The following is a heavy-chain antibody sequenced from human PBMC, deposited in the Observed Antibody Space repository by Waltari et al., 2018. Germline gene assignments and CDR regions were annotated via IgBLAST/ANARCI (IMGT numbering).Heavy chain of an antibody. CDR3: ARDRESSSWYPGAFDI. V-gene: IGHV4-59*01. CDR1: GGSISSYY. CDR2: IYYSGST. Sequence: QLQLQESGPGLVKPSETLSLTCTVSGGSISSYYWSWIRQPPGKGLEWIGYIYYSGSTNYNPSLKSRVTISVDTSKNQFSLKLSSVTAADTAVYYCARDRESSSWYPGAFDIWGQGTMVTVSS. D-gene: IGHD6-13*01. J-gene: IGHJ3*02.